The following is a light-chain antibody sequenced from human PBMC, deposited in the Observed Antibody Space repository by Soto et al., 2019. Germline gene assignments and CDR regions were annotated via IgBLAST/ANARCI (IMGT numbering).Light chain of an antibody. CDR1: SGDIGAYNY. CDR3: YSFTTTCTHV. J-gene: IGLJ1*01. CDR2: EVN. V-gene: IGLV2-14*01. Sequence: QSVLTPLAPLSGIPGKRVTTTSTGTSGDIGAYNYVSWFQQHPGKAPKLMIYEVNNRPSGVSNRFSGSKSGNTASLTISGLQAEDEAEYFCYSFTTTCTHVFGTGTKVTVL.